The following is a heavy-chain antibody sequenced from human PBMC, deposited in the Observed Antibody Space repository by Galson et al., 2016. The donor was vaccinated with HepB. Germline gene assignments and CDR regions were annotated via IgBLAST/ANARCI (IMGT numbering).Heavy chain of an antibody. Sequence: SLRLSCAAYGLPVSNDYMSWVRQAPGKGLKWVSVSYGDGRTYYAESVKGRFTNSSDTSKNTVFLQMNSLRGEETAVYYCGRDPGFRNGMDVWGQGTTVTVS. V-gene: IGHV3-53*01. J-gene: IGHJ6*02. CDR2: SYGDGRT. CDR3: GRDPGFRNGMDV. CDR1: GLPVSNDY.